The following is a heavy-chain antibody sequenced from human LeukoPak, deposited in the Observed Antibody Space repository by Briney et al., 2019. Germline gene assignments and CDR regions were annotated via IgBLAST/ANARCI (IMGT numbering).Heavy chain of an antibody. Sequence: GGSLRLSCAASGFTFSSYSMNWVRQAPGKGLEWVSFISSSSTYIYYADSLKGRFTISRDNAKNSLYLQMNSLRAEDTAVYYCARDGVAEPMSALDYWGQGILVTVSS. CDR1: GFTFSSYS. J-gene: IGHJ4*02. V-gene: IGHV3-21*06. D-gene: IGHD1-26*01. CDR2: ISSSSTYI. CDR3: ARDGVAEPMSALDY.